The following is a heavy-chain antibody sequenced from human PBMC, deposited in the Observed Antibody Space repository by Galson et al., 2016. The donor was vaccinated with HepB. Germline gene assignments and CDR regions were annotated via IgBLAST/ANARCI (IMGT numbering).Heavy chain of an antibody. CDR1: GYSFRNYG. Sequence: SVKVSCKASGYSFRNYGIAWVRQAPGQGLEWMGWISPSNGNTNYAQNLQGRVNMTPDTSTSTAYMELRSLSSADPAVFSCARDKRHGFDVWGQGTTATVSS. J-gene: IGHJ6*02. CDR2: ISPSNGNT. D-gene: IGHD1-1*01. CDR3: ARDKRHGFDV. V-gene: IGHV1-18*01.